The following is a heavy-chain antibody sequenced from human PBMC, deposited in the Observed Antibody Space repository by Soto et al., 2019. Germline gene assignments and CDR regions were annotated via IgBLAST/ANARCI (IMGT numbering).Heavy chain of an antibody. CDR1: GYTFSSYG. Sequence: QVQLVQSGAEVKKPGASVKVSCKASGYTFSSYGLDWVRQAPGQRLEWMGGINAGNGNTKYSQKFQGRVTITRDTSXTXAXXXXXXXXXXXXXXXXXXXXXXXXXXSTNCSTDWFDPWGQGTLVRVSS. CDR3: XXXXXXXXXSTNCSTDWFDP. V-gene: IGHV1-3*01. D-gene: IGHD2-2*01. CDR2: INAGNGNT. J-gene: IGHJ5*02.